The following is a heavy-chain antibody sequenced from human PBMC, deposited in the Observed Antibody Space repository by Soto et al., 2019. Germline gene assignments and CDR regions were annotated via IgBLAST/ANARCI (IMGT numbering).Heavy chain of an antibody. CDR2: IDPSDSYT. CDR3: VRHFGISDEGDC. V-gene: IGHV5-10-1*01. Sequence: GESLKISCSVYGYTFTTYWIAWVRQMPGRGLEWMGRIDPSDSYTNYSPSFQGHVTVSVDKSINTAYLQWTSLKASDTAVYYCVRHFGISDEGDCWGQGTLVTVSS. D-gene: IGHD3-10*01. J-gene: IGHJ4*02. CDR1: GYTFTTYW.